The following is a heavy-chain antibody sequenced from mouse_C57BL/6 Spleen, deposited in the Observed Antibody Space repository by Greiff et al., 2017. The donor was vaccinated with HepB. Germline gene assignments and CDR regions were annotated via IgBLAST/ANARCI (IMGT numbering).Heavy chain of an antibody. CDR3: ARGYDGSSEYFDY. J-gene: IGHJ2*01. D-gene: IGHD1-1*01. CDR2: IYHRAGST. CDR1: GYTFTSYD. Sequence: VQLQQSGPELVQPGASVKLSCKASGYTFTSYDINWVKQRPGQGLEWIGWIYHRAGSTKYNEKFKGKDTLTVDTSSSPAYMELHSLTSEDSAVYFCARGYDGSSEYFDYWGQGTTLTVSS. V-gene: IGHV1-85*01.